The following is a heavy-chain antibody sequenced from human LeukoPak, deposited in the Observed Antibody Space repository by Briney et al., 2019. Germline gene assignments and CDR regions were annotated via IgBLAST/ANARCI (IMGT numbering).Heavy chain of an antibody. D-gene: IGHD3-22*01. V-gene: IGHV1-2*02. CDR3: ARGGRDSSGSFQH. Sequence: GASVKVSCKASGSTFIDYYIHWVRQAPGQGLEWMGWINPYSGGTNYAQKFQGRVTMTRDTSISTAYMELSRLKSDDTAVYYCARGGRDSSGSFQHWGQGTLVTVSS. J-gene: IGHJ1*01. CDR1: GSTFIDYY. CDR2: INPYSGGT.